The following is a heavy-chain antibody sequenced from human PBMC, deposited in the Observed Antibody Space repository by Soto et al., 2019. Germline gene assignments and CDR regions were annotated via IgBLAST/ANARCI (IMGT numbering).Heavy chain of an antibody. J-gene: IGHJ4*02. CDR1: GYTFTGHD. V-gene: IGHV1-2*02. CDR2: IGPESGAT. Sequence: SPVKVSCKSSGYTFTGHDIHWVRQAPEQGPEWMGEIGPESGATRYAQKFQGRVTMTRDTSITTVYMELKNLSPDDTAVYYCGRGRSGQIVVFYWGQGTPVTVSS. D-gene: IGHD1-26*01. CDR3: GRGRSGQIVVFY.